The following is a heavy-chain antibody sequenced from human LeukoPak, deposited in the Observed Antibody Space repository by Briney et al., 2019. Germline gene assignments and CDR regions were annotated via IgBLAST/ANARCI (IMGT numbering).Heavy chain of an antibody. CDR2: LNPNSGAT. D-gene: IGHD2/OR15-2a*01. CDR1: GYTFTANY. V-gene: IGHV1-2*02. Sequence: GASVTVSCKTSGYTFTANYMQWVRQAPGQGLEWMGWLNPNSGATKYAQKCQGRVTMARDTSINTAYMELSRLTSDDAAVYYCARYRCKTTSGCEDTDAFDAWGQGTMVTVSS. CDR3: ARYRCKTTSGCEDTDAFDA. J-gene: IGHJ3*01.